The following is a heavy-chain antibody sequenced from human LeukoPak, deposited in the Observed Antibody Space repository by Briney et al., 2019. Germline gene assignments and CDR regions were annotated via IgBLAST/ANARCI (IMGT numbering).Heavy chain of an antibody. J-gene: IGHJ4*02. CDR3: ASHYDSSGYYWGLFDY. CDR2: ISGSGGST. D-gene: IGHD3-22*01. V-gene: IGHV3-23*01. CDR1: GFTFSSYA. Sequence: GGSLRLSCAASGFTFSSYAMSWVRQAPGKGLEWDSAISGSGGSTYYADSVKGRFTISRDNSKNTLYLQMNSLRAEDTAVYYCASHYDSSGYYWGLFDYWGQGTLVTVSS.